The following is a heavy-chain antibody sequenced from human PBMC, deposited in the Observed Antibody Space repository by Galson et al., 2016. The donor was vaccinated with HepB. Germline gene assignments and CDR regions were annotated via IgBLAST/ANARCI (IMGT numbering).Heavy chain of an antibody. CDR3: ARVMYDLRDYYHYYGMDA. V-gene: IGHV3-30*04. D-gene: IGHD3-3*01. Sequence: SLRLSCAASGFSFSSYAVHWVRQAPGKGLEWVAVISYDGSRKDHADSVKGRFTISRDNSKSTLNLQMNSLRPEDSAVYYCARVMYDLRDYYHYYGMDAWGQGTTVTVSS. J-gene: IGHJ6*02. CDR1: GFSFSSYA. CDR2: ISYDGSRK.